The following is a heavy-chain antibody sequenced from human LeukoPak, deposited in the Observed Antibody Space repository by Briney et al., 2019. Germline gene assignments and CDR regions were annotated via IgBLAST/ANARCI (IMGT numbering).Heavy chain of an antibody. CDR2: INHSGST. J-gene: IGHJ4*02. V-gene: IGHV4-34*01. CDR3: ARDRQVAAISGSQN. Sequence: SETLSLTCAVYGGSFSGYYWSWIRQPPGKGLEWIGEINHSGSTNYNPSLKSRVTISVDTSKNQFSLKLSSVTAADTAVYYCARDRQVAAISGSQNWGQGTLVTVSS. CDR1: GGSFSGYY. D-gene: IGHD6-19*01.